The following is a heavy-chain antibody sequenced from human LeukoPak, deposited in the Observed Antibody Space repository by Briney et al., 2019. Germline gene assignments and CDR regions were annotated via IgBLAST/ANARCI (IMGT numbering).Heavy chain of an antibody. CDR2: IYHSGST. Sequence: SETLSLTCAVSGYSISSGYYWGWIRQPPGKGLVGIGSIYHSGSTYYNPPLKRRVTISVDTTNNQSSQKLSTGTAADTAVYYCARVVVAATFFDYWGQGTLVTVSS. V-gene: IGHV4-38-2*01. D-gene: IGHD2-15*01. J-gene: IGHJ4*02. CDR1: GYSISSGYY. CDR3: ARVVVAATFFDY.